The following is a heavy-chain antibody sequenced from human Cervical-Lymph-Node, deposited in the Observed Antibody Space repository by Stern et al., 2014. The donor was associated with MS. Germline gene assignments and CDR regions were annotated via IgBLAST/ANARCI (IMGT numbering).Heavy chain of an antibody. CDR2: FYSGIST. V-gene: IGHV3-66*01. D-gene: IGHD5-24*01. CDR3: TREMAARRLDP. Sequence: EVQLVQSGGTLVQPGGSLRLSCAASGSTVNSNYMTWVRQAPGKGLEWVSIFYSGISTYYAESVKGRFSFSIDSSKNTLFLHMNNLRVEDTAMYYCTREMAARRLDPWGQGTLVIVSA. J-gene: IGHJ5*02. CDR1: GSTVNSNY.